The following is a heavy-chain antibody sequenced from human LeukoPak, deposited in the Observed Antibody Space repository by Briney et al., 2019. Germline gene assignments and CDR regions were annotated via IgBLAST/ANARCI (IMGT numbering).Heavy chain of an antibody. D-gene: IGHD4-17*01. CDR1: GFTFSNYG. CDR3: ARDMTTVTSNSY. Sequence: PGGSLRLSCVASGFTFSNYGMNWVRQAPGKGLEWVSGIVGSGVTTYYADSVKGRFTISRDNSKNTLYLQMNSLRAEDTAVYYCARDMTTVTSNSYWGQGTLVTVSS. J-gene: IGHJ4*02. CDR2: IVGSGVTT. V-gene: IGHV3-23*01.